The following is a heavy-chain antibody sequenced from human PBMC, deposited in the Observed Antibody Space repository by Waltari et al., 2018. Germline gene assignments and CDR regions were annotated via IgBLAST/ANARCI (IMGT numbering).Heavy chain of an antibody. D-gene: IGHD7-27*01. V-gene: IGHV3-21*01. Sequence: EVQLVESGGGLVKPGGSLRLSSAASGFTFSSYSMNWVRQAPGKGLEWVSSISSTGSYTHYADSVKGRFSISRDNAKNSLYLQMNSLRAEDTAVYYCARGGWGFYLDDWGQGTLVT. J-gene: IGHJ4*02. CDR2: ISSTGSYT. CDR3: ARGGWGFYLDD. CDR1: GFTFSSYS.